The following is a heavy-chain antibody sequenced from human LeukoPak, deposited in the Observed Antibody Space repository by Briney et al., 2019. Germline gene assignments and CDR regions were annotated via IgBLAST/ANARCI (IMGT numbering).Heavy chain of an antibody. J-gene: IGHJ4*02. CDR3: ARQRDYDSSDFDY. V-gene: IGHV4-39*01. D-gene: IGHD3-22*01. Sequence: SETLSLTCTVSGGSISSSSHYWGWIRQSPGKGLEWIGSIYYIGSTYYNPSLKSRVTISVDTSKSQFSLKLTSVTAADTAVYYCARQRDYDSSDFDYWGQGTLVTISS. CDR1: GGSISSSSHY. CDR2: IYYIGST.